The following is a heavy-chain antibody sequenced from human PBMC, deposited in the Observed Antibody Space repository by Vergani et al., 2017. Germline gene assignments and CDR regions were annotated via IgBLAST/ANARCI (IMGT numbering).Heavy chain of an antibody. D-gene: IGHD7-27*01. CDR1: GSSISSYY. V-gene: IGHV4-59*01. Sequence: QVQLQESGPGLVKPSETLSLTCTVSGSSISSYYWSWIRQPPGKGLEWIGYIYYSGSTNYNPSLKSRVTISVDTSKNQFSLKLSSVTAADTAVYYCAREAGDNSTPNWGLVYYYYMDVWGKGTTVTVSS. J-gene: IGHJ6*03. CDR3: AREAGDNSTPNWGLVYYYYMDV. CDR2: IYYSGST.